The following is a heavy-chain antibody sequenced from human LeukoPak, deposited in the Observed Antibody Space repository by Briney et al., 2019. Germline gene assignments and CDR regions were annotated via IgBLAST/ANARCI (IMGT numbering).Heavy chain of an antibody. CDR1: GFTFSSYE. V-gene: IGHV3-74*01. D-gene: IGHD1-7*01. Sequence: PGGSLRLSCAASGFTFSSYEMNWVRQAPGKGLVWVSRINSDGSSTTYADSVKGRFTISRDNAKNSLYLQMNSLRVEDTAVYYCARAHNWKYGTFDYWGQGTLVTVSS. J-gene: IGHJ4*02. CDR3: ARAHNWKYGTFDY. CDR2: INSDGSST.